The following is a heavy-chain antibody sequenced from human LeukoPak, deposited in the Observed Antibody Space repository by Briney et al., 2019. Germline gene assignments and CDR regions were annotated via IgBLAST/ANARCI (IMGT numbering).Heavy chain of an antibody. Sequence: GGSLRLSCAVSGLIVSSDYLAWVRQAPGKGLEWISVIYGGGATYYADSVRGRFTISRDNSKNELLLQMNSLRVEDTAVYHCVRLLPASRHYFDYWGQGTLVTVSS. CDR1: GLIVSSDY. CDR2: IYGGGAT. D-gene: IGHD6-6*01. V-gene: IGHV3-53*01. CDR3: VRLLPASRHYFDY. J-gene: IGHJ4*02.